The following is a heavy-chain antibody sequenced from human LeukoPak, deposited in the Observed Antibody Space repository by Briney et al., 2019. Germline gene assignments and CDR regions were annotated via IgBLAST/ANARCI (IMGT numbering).Heavy chain of an antibody. D-gene: IGHD6-19*01. CDR1: GGTFSSYA. J-gene: IGHJ3*02. CDR2: IIPIFGTA. Sequence: ASVKVSCKASGGTFSSYAISWVRQAPGQGLEWMGGIIPIFGTANYAQKFQGRVTITADESTSTAYMELSSLSSEDTAVYYCGGSGWRLSDAFDIWGQGTMVTVSS. V-gene: IGHV1-69*13. CDR3: GGSGWRLSDAFDI.